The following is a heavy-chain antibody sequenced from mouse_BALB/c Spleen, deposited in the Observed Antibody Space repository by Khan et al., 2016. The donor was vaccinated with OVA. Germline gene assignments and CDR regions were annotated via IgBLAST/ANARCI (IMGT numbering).Heavy chain of an antibody. CDR1: GFSLNGYG. V-gene: IGHV2-6-7*01. J-gene: IGHJ4*01. D-gene: IGHD2-1*01. Sequence: VHLPESGPGLVAPSQSLSITCTVSGFSLNGYGVNWVRQPPGKGLAWLGMIWGDGSSDHNSAPKFKLSIRKDNTKSQVFLKVYSLQPDDPSRYYGARADYGNYRGAMAYWGQGTSVTVAS. CDR3: ARADYGNYRGAMAY. CDR2: IWGDGSS.